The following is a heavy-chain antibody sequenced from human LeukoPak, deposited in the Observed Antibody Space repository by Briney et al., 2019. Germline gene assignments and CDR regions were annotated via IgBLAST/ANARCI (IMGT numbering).Heavy chain of an antibody. J-gene: IGHJ4*02. CDR3: AICSSTWPGDRPDS. D-gene: IGHD2-2*01. Sequence: ASVKVPCKASGGTFRNYPISWVRQAPGQGLEWMGGILPIFRMTNYAEKFQGRVTITADESTTTAYLELNSLRSEDTAVYYCAICSSTWPGDRPDSWGQGSLVTVSS. CDR1: GGTFRNYP. V-gene: IGHV1-69*13. CDR2: ILPIFRMT.